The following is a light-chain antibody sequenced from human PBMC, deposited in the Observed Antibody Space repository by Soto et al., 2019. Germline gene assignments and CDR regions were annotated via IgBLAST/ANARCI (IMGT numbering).Light chain of an antibody. CDR3: QQRGSWPPSIT. V-gene: IGKV3-15*01. CDR2: GVS. Sequence: EIVMTQSPATLSVSPGERVTLSCRASQSVHSYLGWYQQKPGLAPRLLIYGVSTRATGIPARFSGSGSGTEFTLTISSLQSEDFAVYYCQQRGSWPPSITFGQGTRLEIK. CDR1: QSVHSY. J-gene: IGKJ5*01.